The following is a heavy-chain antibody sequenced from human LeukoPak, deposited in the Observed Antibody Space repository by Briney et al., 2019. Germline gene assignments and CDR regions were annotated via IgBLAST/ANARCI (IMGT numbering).Heavy chain of an antibody. V-gene: IGHV1-69*02. CDR2: IIPILGIA. CDR3: ARAGGFHDNAFDF. D-gene: IGHD3-22*01. J-gene: IGHJ3*01. Sequence: ASVKVSCKASGGTFSSYTISWVRQAPGQGLEWMGRIIPILGIANYAQKFQGRVTITADKSTSTAYMELSSLRSEDTAVYYCARAGGFHDNAFDFWGQGTMVTVSS. CDR1: GGTFSSYT.